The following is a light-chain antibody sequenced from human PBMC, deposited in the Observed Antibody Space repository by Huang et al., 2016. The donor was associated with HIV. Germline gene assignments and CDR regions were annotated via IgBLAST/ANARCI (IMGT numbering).Light chain of an antibody. CDR2: GAC. CDR3: QQYYSTPYT. Sequence: DIQMTQSPSSLSASVGDRVTITCRASQGITDSLAWYHQKPGKAPKLLLYGACRLESGVPSRFSGSGSGTDYTLTISSLQPEDCATYYCQQYYSTPYTFGQGTKLEIK. V-gene: IGKV1-NL1*01. CDR1: QGITDS. J-gene: IGKJ2*01.